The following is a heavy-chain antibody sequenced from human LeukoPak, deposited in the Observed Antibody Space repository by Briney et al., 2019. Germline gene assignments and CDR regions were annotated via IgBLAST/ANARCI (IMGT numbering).Heavy chain of an antibody. Sequence: GGSLRLSCAASGFAFSYYSVNWVRQAPGKGLEWVSYISSSSTTIYYADPVRGRFTISRDNARNTLFLQMNGLRADDTAVYYCARDSDGNFDYWGQGTLVTVSS. CDR3: ARDSDGNFDY. J-gene: IGHJ4*02. CDR1: GFAFSYYS. V-gene: IGHV3-48*04. CDR2: ISSSSTTI. D-gene: IGHD1-26*01.